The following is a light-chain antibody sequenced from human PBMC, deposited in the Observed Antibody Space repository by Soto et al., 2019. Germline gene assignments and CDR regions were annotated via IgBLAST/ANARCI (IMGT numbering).Light chain of an antibody. J-gene: IGLJ3*02. Sequence: QSALTQPRSVSGSPGQSLTMSCTGTSSDGVSWYQQHPGKAPKLMIYDVNKRPSGVPDRFSGSKSGNTASLTISGLQAEDEADYYCCSFAGTYPWVFGGGTKVTVL. V-gene: IGLV2-11*01. CDR3: CSFAGTYPWV. CDR2: DVN. CDR1: SSDGV.